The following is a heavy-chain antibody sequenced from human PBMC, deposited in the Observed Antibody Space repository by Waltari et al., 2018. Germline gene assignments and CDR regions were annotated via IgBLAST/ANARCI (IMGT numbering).Heavy chain of an antibody. CDR3: AKSYYDFWSGFDY. Sequence: EVQLVESGGGLVQPGRSLRLSCAASGFTFDDYAMHWVRQAPGKGLGWVSGIIWNSGSIGYADSVKGRFTISRYNAKNSLYLQMNSLRAEDMALYYCAKSYYDFWSGFDYWGQGTLVTVSS. CDR1: GFTFDDYA. D-gene: IGHD3-3*01. J-gene: IGHJ4*02. V-gene: IGHV3-9*03. CDR2: IIWNSGSI.